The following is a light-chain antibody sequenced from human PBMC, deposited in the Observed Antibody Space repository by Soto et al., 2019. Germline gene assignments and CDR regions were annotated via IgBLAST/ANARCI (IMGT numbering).Light chain of an antibody. CDR2: AAS. CDR1: QSISSY. Sequence: DIQMTQSPSSLSASVGDRVTITCRASQSISSYLNWYQQKPGKAPKLLIYAASRLQSGVPSRFSGSGSGTDFTLTISTLQPEDFATYYCQQSYSTPLPVGGGTNVDSK. CDR3: QQSYSTPLP. J-gene: IGKJ4*01. V-gene: IGKV1-39*01.